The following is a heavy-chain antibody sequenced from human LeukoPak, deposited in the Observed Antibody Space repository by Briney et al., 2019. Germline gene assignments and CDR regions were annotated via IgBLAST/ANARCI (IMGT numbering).Heavy chain of an antibody. J-gene: IGHJ5*01. V-gene: IGHV3-23*01. Sequence: GGSLRLSCAASGFIFSSYAMSWVRQTPGKGLEWVSAVSGSGSNTYYADSVKGRFTISRDNSKSTLYLQMNSLRAEDTAVYYCAKIMAAAGSDSWGQGTLVTVSS. D-gene: IGHD6-13*01. CDR3: AKIMAAAGSDS. CDR1: GFIFSSYA. CDR2: VSGSGSNT.